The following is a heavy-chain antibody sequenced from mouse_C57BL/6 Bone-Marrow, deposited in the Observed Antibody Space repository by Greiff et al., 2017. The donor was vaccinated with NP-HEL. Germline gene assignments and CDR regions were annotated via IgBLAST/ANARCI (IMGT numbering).Heavy chain of an antibody. CDR3: ARLYDGYCDWFAY. D-gene: IGHD2-3*01. J-gene: IGHJ3*01. CDR1: GYTFTDYN. CDR2: INPNNGGT. V-gene: IGHV1-18*01. Sequence: VQLQQSGPELVKPGASVKIPCKASGYTFTDYNMDWVKQSHGKSLEWIGDINPNNGGTIYNQKFKGKATLTVDKSSSTAYMELRSLTSEDTAVYYCARLYDGYCDWFAYWGQGTLVTVSA.